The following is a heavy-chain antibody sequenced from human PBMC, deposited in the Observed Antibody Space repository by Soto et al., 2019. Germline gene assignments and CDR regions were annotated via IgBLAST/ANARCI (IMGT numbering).Heavy chain of an antibody. J-gene: IGHJ4*02. V-gene: IGHV3-74*01. CDR1: GFTFSSDW. D-gene: IGHD3-10*01. CDR2: INTDGSGT. CDR3: ARDRPGRQHYFGY. Sequence: EVQLVESGGGLAQPGGSLRLSCAASGFTFSSDWMHWVRQAPGKGLVWVSRINTDGSGTSYADSVKGRFTISRDNAKNTRYREMYRLGAEETAMYYCARDRPGRQHYFGYWGQGNMVTVSS.